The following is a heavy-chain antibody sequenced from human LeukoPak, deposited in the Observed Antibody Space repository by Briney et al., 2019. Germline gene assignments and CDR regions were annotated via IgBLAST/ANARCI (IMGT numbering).Heavy chain of an antibody. V-gene: IGHV3-74*01. J-gene: IGHJ4*02. CDR2: ISGDARTT. CDR3: ARDRGGLPY. CDR1: GFTFSRYW. Sequence: PGGSLRLSCAASGFTFSRYWMHWVRQVPGKGLVWVSRISGDARTTTYADSVKGRFSIFRDNAKNTLYLQMNSLRAEDTALYYCARDRGGLPYWGQGTLVTVSS. D-gene: IGHD5-18*01.